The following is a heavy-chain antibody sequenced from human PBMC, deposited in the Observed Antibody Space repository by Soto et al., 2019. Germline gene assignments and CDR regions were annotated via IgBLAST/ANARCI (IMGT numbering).Heavy chain of an antibody. CDR1: GFSFSDHG. Sequence: PGGSLRLSCAASGFSFSDHGMHWVRQAPGKGLEWVAVISYDGRNKYYGDSVKGRFSISRDNSKNTRFLQMNSLTPEDTAVYFCAKDSAFSNSWYDHWGQGTLVTVSS. D-gene: IGHD4-4*01. CDR3: AKDSAFSNSWYDH. V-gene: IGHV3-30*18. J-gene: IGHJ4*02. CDR2: ISYDGRNK.